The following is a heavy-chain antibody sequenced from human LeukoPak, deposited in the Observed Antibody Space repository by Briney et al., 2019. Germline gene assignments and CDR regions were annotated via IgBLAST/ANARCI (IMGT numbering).Heavy chain of an antibody. D-gene: IGHD4-11*01. CDR2: INPNSGGT. J-gene: IGHJ4*02. Sequence: GASVKVSCKASGYTFTGYYMHWVRQAPGQGLEWMGWINPNSGGTNYAQKFQGRVTMTRDTSVSTAYMELSRLRSDDTVVYYCARRGLGTVSYYFDYWGQGTLVTVSS. V-gene: IGHV1-2*02. CDR3: ARRGLGTVSYYFDY. CDR1: GYTFTGYY.